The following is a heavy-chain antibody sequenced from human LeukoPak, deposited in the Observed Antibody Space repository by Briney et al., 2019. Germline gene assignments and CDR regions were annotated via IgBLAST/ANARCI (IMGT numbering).Heavy chain of an antibody. Sequence: PGGSLRLPCVASGFTFSNYGMHWVRQAPGKGLEWVATITYDGSSEYYADSVKDRFTVSRDNSKNTLYLQMSSLKTEDTAVYYCAKRGDGGHKSLEYWGQGTLVTVSS. CDR3: AKRGDGGHKSLEY. V-gene: IGHV3-30*18. CDR2: ITYDGSSE. J-gene: IGHJ4*02. D-gene: IGHD3-16*01. CDR1: GFTFSNYG.